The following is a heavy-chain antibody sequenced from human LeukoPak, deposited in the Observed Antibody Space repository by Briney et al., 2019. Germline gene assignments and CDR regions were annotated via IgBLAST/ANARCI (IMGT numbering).Heavy chain of an antibody. V-gene: IGHV4-59*01. D-gene: IGHD2-2*01. J-gene: IGHJ5*02. Sequence: SETLSLACTVSGGSISSYYWSWIRQPPGKGLEWIGYIYYSGSTNYNPSLKSRVTISVDTSKNQFSLKLSSVTAADTAAYYCAREIVVVPAAMNWFDPWGQGTLVTVSS. CDR3: AREIVVVPAAMNWFDP. CDR1: GGSISSYY. CDR2: IYYSGST.